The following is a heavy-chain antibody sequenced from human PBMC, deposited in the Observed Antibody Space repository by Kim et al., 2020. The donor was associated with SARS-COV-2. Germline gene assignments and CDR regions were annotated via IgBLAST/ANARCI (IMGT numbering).Heavy chain of an antibody. D-gene: IGHD2-2*01. CDR2: IYPGDSET. CDR3: ARNGKDIVVGPAVISAFDI. V-gene: IGHV5-51*01. CDR1: GYSFTSHW. J-gene: IGHJ3*02. Sequence: GESLKISCKGSGYSFTSHWIGWVRQMPGKGLELMGIIYPGDSETRYSPSFQGQVTISADKSISTAYVQWSSLKASDTAMYYCARNGKDIVVGPAVISAFDIWGQGTMVTVSS.